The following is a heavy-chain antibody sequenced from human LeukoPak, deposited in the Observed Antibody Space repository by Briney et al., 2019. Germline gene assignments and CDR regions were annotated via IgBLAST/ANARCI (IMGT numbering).Heavy chain of an antibody. CDR2: IKEDGSLK. V-gene: IGHV3-7*04. CDR3: VRDES. Sequence: GGSLRLSCAASGFTFSSYGMHWVRQAPGKGLEWVANIKEDGSLKYYVDSVKGRFTISRDNAKNSVYLEMNSLRVEDTAVYFCVRDESWGQGTLVTVSS. CDR1: GFTFSSYG. J-gene: IGHJ4*02.